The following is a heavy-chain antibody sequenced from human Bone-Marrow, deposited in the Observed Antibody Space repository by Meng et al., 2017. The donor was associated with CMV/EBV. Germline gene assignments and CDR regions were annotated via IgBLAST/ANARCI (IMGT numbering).Heavy chain of an antibody. CDR1: GGSFSGYY. V-gene: IGHV4-34*01. CDR3: ARVPGWHYYGSGSCGRGPDF. J-gene: IGHJ4*02. Sequence: SQTLSLTCAVYGGSFSGYYWSWIRQPPGKGLEWIGEINHSGSTNYNPSLKSRVTISVDTSKNQFSLKLSSVTAADTAVYYCARVPGWHYYGSGSCGRGPDFWGQGTLVTVSS. D-gene: IGHD3-10*01. CDR2: INHSGST.